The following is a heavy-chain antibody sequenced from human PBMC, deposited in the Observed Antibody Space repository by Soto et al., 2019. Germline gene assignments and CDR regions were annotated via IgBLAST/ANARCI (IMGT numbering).Heavy chain of an antibody. CDR2: INHSEST. Sequence: SETLSLTCAVYGGSFSGYYWSWIRQPPGRGMEWIGEINHSESTNYNPSLKSRVTISVDTSKNQFSLKIGSVTAADTAVYYCARLYGSGSYYYYYGMDVWGQGTTVTVSS. J-gene: IGHJ6*02. D-gene: IGHD3-10*01. V-gene: IGHV4-34*01. CDR3: ARLYGSGSYYYYYGMDV. CDR1: GGSFSGYY.